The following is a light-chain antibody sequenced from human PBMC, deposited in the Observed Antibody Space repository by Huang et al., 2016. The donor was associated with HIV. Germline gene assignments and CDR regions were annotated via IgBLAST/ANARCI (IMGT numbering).Light chain of an antibody. CDR2: GAS. V-gene: IGKV1-9*01. CDR3: QQLNSYPLT. J-gene: IGKJ4*01. CDR1: PDISSH. Sequence: IQLTQSPSSLSASAGARVTITCRASPDISSHLAWYQQKPGKPPEFLIYGASTLQSGVPYRFSGSGSGTNFTLTITSLQAEDFATYYCQQLNSYPLTFGGGTKVEIK.